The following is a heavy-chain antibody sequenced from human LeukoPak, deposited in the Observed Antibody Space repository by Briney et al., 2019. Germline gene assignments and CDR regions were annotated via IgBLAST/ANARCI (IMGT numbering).Heavy chain of an antibody. D-gene: IGHD5-18*01. J-gene: IGHJ4*02. Sequence: PGGSLRLSCAASGFTFSSYAMTWVRQAPGKGREWVSTISGSGGSTYYADSVKGRFIISRDNSKNPLYLQMNSLRAEDTAVYYCTKDRLTGYSFGYSYFDYWGQGTLVTVSS. CDR1: GFTFSSYA. CDR3: TKDRLTGYSFGYSYFDY. CDR2: ISGSGGST. V-gene: IGHV3-23*01.